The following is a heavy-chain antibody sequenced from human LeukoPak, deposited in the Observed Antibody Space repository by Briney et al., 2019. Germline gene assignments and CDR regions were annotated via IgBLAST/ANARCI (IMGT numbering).Heavy chain of an antibody. CDR1: GSTFINFS. CDR2: ISSSGVGA. CDR3: AEIRGGY. V-gene: IGHV3-23*01. Sequence: GGSLTPACVTSGSTFINFSTGWVRQAPGKGLEWVSSISSSGVGAHYADSVKGRFTIARDNSKNTLYLQMNSLRVEDTAIYFCAEIRGGYWGPGTLVTVSS. D-gene: IGHD3-16*01. J-gene: IGHJ4*02.